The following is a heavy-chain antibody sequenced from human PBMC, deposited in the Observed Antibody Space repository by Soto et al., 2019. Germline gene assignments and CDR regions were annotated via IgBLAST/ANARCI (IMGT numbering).Heavy chain of an antibody. CDR3: ARDFGHGYYLDY. D-gene: IGHD3-3*01. V-gene: IGHV3-48*02. CDR1: GFTFSSYA. J-gene: IGHJ4*02. CDR2: ITDSSDTV. Sequence: GGPLRLGYAASGFTFSSYAIRWVLHAPGKGLEWVSYITDSSDTVHYADSVRGRFTISRDNAESSLYLQMNSLRDEDTAVYFCARDFGHGYYLDYWGRGTLVTVSS.